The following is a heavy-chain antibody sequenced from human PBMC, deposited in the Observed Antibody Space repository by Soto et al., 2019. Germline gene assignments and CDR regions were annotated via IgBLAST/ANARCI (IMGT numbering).Heavy chain of an antibody. CDR1: GFTFSSYG. CDR3: ARGGGDWYFDL. Sequence: VQLVESGGGVVQPGRSLRLSCAASGFTFSSYGMHWVRQAPGKGLEWVAVIWYDGSNKYYADSVKGRFTISRDNSKNTLYLQMNSLRAEDTAVYYCARGGGDWYFDLWGRGTLVTVSS. CDR2: IWYDGSNK. V-gene: IGHV3-33*01. J-gene: IGHJ2*01.